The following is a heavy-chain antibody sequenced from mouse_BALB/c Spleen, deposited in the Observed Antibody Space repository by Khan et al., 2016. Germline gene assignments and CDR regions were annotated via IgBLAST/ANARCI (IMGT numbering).Heavy chain of an antibody. CDR3: AREVRRYNCDY. CDR2: ILPGNGRI. CDR1: GFTFSNYW. J-gene: IGHJ2*01. Sequence: QVQLQQSGAELMKPGASVKISCKATGFTFSNYWIEWVKQRPGHGLEWIGEILPGNGRIIYHEKFRGKATFTADTTSNIVHMQLSSLTSYDSAVYYCAREVRRYNCDYWGQGTTLTVSS. D-gene: IGHD1-1*01. V-gene: IGHV1-9*01.